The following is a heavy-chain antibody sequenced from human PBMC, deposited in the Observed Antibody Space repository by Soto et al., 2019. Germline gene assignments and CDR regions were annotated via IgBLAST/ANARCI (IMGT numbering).Heavy chain of an antibody. CDR1: GVSFSGYY. Sequence: PSETLSLTCAVYGVSFSGYYWSWIRQPPGKGLEWIGEINHSGSTNYNPSLKSRVTISVDTSKNQFSLKLSSVTAADTAVYYCARGFPYYDFWSGYYGYYYYMDVWGKGTTVTVSS. CDR2: INHSGST. D-gene: IGHD3-3*01. CDR3: ARGFPYYDFWSGYYGYYYYMDV. V-gene: IGHV4-34*01. J-gene: IGHJ6*03.